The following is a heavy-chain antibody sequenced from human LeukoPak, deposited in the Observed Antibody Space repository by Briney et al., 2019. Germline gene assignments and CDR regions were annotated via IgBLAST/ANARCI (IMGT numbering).Heavy chain of an antibody. CDR3: GRVIWQTGHRYPWRGDFFDY. J-gene: IGHJ4*02. CDR1: GDSISSTSYS. D-gene: IGHD1-14*01. CDR2: TIYSGST. V-gene: IGHV4-39*07. Sequence: PSETLSLTCTVSGDSISSTSYSWGWIRQPPGKGLEWVGSTIYSGSTYYNPSLKGRVTMSIDTSKNQFSLTLTSVTAADTAMYYCGRVIWQTGHRYPWRGDFFDYWGQGTLVTVIS.